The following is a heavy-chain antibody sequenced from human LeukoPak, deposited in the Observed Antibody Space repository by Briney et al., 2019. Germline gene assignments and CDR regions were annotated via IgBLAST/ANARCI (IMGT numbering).Heavy chain of an antibody. V-gene: IGHV7-4-1*02. D-gene: IGHD3-9*01. CDR3: ARAYDVLTGHPRGDFDY. CDR2: INTNTGNP. CDR1: GYTFTSYA. Sequence: ASVKVSCKASGYTFTSYAMNWVRQAPGQGLEWMGWINTNTGNPTYAQGFTGRFVFSLDTSVSTAYLQISSLKAEDTAVYYCARAYDVLTGHPRGDFDYWGQGTLVTVSS. J-gene: IGHJ4*02.